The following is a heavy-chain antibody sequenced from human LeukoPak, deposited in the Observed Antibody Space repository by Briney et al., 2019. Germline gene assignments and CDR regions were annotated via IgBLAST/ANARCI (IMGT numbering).Heavy chain of an antibody. D-gene: IGHD2-2*01. CDR3: ARVIEEYCSSTSCYEASYYYYYMDV. Sequence: ASVKVSCKASGYTFTSYAISWVRQAPGQGLEWMGIIYPGGGSTSYAQKFQGRVTITRNTSISTAYMELSSLRSEDTAVYYCARVIEEYCSSTSCYEASYYYYYMDVWGKGTTVTVSS. CDR2: IYPGGGST. V-gene: IGHV1-8*03. CDR1: GYTFTSYA. J-gene: IGHJ6*03.